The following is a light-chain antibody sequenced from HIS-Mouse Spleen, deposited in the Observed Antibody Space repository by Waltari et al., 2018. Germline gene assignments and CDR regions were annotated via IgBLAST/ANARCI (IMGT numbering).Light chain of an antibody. Sequence: SYELTQPPSVSVSPGQRARLPASGDALPKKKAYWHQQKSGQAPVLVIYQDSKRPSGIPERFSGSSSGTMATLTISGAQVEDEADYYCYSTDSSGNHRVFGGGTKLTVL. CDR1: ALPKKK. CDR2: QDS. CDR3: YSTDSSGNHRV. V-gene: IGLV3-10*01. J-gene: IGLJ2*01.